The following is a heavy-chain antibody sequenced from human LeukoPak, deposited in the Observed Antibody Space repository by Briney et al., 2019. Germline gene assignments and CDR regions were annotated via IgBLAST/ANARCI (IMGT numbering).Heavy chain of an antibody. CDR2: IYYSGSN. Sequence: SETLSLTCTVSGGSIRSYYWIWIRQPPGKRLEGIGYIYYSGSNNYNPSLKSRVTISVDTSKKQFSLKLNSITTADTAVYYCARVRLSGTYLDAFEIWGQGKMVTVSS. CDR1: GGSIRSYY. J-gene: IGHJ3*02. CDR3: ARVRLSGTYLDAFEI. D-gene: IGHD1-26*01. V-gene: IGHV4-59*01.